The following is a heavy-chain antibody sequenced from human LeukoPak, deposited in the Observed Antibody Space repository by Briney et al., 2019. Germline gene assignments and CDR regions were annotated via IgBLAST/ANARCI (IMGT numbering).Heavy chain of an antibody. CDR2: IIPIFGTA. V-gene: IGHV1-69*13. CDR3: ARGTGYSYGYGYFQH. J-gene: IGHJ1*01. CDR1: GGTFSSYA. Sequence: ASVKVSCKASGGTFSSYAISWVRQAPGQGLEWMGGIIPIFGTANYAQKFQGRVTITADESTSTAYMELSSLRSEDTAVYYCARGTGYSYGYGYFQHWGQGTLVTVSS. D-gene: IGHD5-18*01.